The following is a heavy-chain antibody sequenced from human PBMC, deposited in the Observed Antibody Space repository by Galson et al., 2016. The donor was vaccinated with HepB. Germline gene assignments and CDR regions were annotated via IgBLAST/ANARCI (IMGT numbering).Heavy chain of an antibody. J-gene: IGHJ4*02. CDR2: ISHDGSNT. CDR1: GFTFSNYG. Sequence: SLRLSCAASGFTFSNYGMHWVRQAPGKGLEWVAVISHDGSNTYSADSVKGRLTISRDNSKNTLHLQMNSLIVDDTALYYCAGAFDYWGQVILVTVSS. V-gene: IGHV3-30*03. CDR3: AGAFDY.